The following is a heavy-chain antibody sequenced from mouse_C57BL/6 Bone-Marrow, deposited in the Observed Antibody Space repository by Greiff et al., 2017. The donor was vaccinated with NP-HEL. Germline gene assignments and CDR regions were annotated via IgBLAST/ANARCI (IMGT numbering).Heavy chain of an antibody. D-gene: IGHD2-2*01. CDR2: IYPGSGST. Sequence: QVQLKQPGAELVKPGASVKMSCKASGYTFTSYWITWVKQRPGQGLEWIGDIYPGSGSTNYNEKFKSKATLTGDTSSSTAYMQLSSLTSEDSAVYYCARSIYYGYDGAFSPWFAYWGQGTLVTVSA. V-gene: IGHV1-55*01. J-gene: IGHJ3*01. CDR3: ARSIYYGYDGAFSPWFAY. CDR1: GYTFTSYW.